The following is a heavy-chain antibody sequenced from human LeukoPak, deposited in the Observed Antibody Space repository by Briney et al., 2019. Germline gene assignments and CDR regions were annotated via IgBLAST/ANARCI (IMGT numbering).Heavy chain of an antibody. V-gene: IGHV1-18*03. J-gene: IGHJ4*02. Sequence: AAVKVSPKASGYTFTSYGISSVRQAPGQGPGWMGWISAYNSNTNYAQKLHGRVTMTTDTSTSTAYMELRSLRSDDMAVYYCARDSLELLLIYYFDYWGQGTLVTVTS. CDR3: ARDSLELLLIYYFDY. D-gene: IGHD3-10*01. CDR1: GYTFTSYG. CDR2: ISAYNSNT.